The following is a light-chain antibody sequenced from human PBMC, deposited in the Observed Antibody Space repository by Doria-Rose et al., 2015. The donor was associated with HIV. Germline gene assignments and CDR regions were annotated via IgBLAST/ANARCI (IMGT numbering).Light chain of an antibody. J-gene: IGKJ1*01. Sequence: TQSPGTLSLSPGERATLSCRASQSFSSTYLAWYQQKPGQAPSLLIYDGSTRATGIPDRFSASGSGTDFTLTINRLEPEDFALYYCHQYGTSWTFGKETKVEI. CDR3: HQYGTSWT. CDR1: QSFSSTY. V-gene: IGKV3-20*01. CDR2: DGS.